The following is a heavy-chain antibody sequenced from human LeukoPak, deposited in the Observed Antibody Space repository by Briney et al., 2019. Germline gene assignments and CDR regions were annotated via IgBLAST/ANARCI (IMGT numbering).Heavy chain of an antibody. J-gene: IGHJ4*02. V-gene: IGHV1-46*01. D-gene: IGHD1-14*01. CDR2: INPSGGST. CDR1: GYTFTSYY. Sequence: ASVKVSCKASGYTFTSYYVHWVRQAPGQGLEWMGIINPSGGSTSHAQKFQGRVTMTRDTSTSTVYMELSSLRSEDTAVYYCARDDTGTSHFDYWGQGTLVTVSS. CDR3: ARDDTGTSHFDY.